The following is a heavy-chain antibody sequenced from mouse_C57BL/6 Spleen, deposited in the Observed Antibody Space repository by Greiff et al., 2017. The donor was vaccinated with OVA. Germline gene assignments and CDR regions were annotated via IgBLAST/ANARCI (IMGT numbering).Heavy chain of an antibody. V-gene: IGHV1-7*01. D-gene: IGHD3-1*01. J-gene: IGHJ3*01. CDR2: INPSSGST. CDR3: ARYSAPAWFAY. CDR1: GYTFTSYW. Sequence: QVQLQQSGAELAKPGASVKLSCKASGYTFTSYWMHWVKQRPGQGLEWIGYINPSSGSTKYNQKFKDKATLPADKSSSTAYMQLSSLTYEDSAVYYCARYSAPAWFAYWGQGTLVTVSA.